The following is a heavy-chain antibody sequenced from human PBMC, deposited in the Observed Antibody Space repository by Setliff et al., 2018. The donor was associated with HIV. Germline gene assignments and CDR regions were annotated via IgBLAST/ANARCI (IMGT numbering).Heavy chain of an antibody. V-gene: IGHV1-2*02. CDR1: GYTFTGYY. CDR3: ARDPPYDSSGYYLGLDYYFDY. Sequence: ASVKVSCKASGYTFTGYYMRWVRQAPGQGLEWMGWINPNSGGTNYAQKFQGRVTMTRDTSISTAYMELSRLRSDDTAVYYCARDPPYDSSGYYLGLDYYFDYWGQGTLVTVSS. J-gene: IGHJ4*02. D-gene: IGHD3-22*01. CDR2: INPNSGGT.